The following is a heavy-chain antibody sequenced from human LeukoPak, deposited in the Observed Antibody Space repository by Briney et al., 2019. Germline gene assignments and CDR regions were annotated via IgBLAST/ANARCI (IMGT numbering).Heavy chain of an antibody. Sequence: GGSLRLSCAASGFTFSSYEMNWVRQAPGKGLEWVSYISSGGTTIYYADSVKGRFTISRDNAKNSLYLQMNSLRAEDTAVYYCAKDKPPSRWLQLGPYYYFDYWGQGTLVTVSS. CDR3: AKDKPPSRWLQLGPYYYFDY. CDR1: GFTFSSYE. V-gene: IGHV3-48*03. D-gene: IGHD5-24*01. J-gene: IGHJ4*02. CDR2: ISSGGTTI.